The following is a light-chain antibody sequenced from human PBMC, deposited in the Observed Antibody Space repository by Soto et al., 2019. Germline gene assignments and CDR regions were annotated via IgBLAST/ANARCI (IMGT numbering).Light chain of an antibody. CDR2: DVT. V-gene: IGLV2-14*01. CDR1: SSDVGGYNY. Sequence: QSALTQPASVSGSPGQSITISCTGTSSDVGGYNYVSWYQQHPGEAPKLMIYDVTNRPSGVSNRFSGSKSGNTASLTISGLQAEDEADYYCSSYTRSSTPLVFGGGTKLTVL. J-gene: IGLJ3*02. CDR3: SSYTRSSTPLV.